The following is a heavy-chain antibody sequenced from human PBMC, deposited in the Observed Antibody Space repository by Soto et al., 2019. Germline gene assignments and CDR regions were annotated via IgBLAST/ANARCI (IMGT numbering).Heavy chain of an antibody. CDR3: ARDRGGWNIVVVPAAIHSNWFDP. Sequence: SVKVSCKASGYTFTSYGISWVRQAPGQGLEWMGWISAYNGNTNYAQKLQGRVTMTTDTSTSTAYMELRSLRSDDTAVYYCARDRGGWNIVVVPAAIHSNWFDPWGQ. D-gene: IGHD2-2*02. V-gene: IGHV1-18*04. J-gene: IGHJ5*02. CDR2: ISAYNGNT. CDR1: GYTFTSYG.